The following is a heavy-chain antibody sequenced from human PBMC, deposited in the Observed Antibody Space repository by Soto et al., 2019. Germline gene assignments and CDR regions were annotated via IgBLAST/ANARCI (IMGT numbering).Heavy chain of an antibody. D-gene: IGHD5-18*01. V-gene: IGHV4-59*01. Sequence: SSETLSLTCTVSGGSISSYYWSWIRQPPGKGLEWIGYIHYSGSTNYNPSLKSRVTISVDTSKTHFSLKLSSVTAADTAVYYCARARGYSDGFPLDYWGQGSLVTVSS. CDR1: GGSISSYY. CDR3: ARARGYSDGFPLDY. CDR2: IHYSGST. J-gene: IGHJ4*02.